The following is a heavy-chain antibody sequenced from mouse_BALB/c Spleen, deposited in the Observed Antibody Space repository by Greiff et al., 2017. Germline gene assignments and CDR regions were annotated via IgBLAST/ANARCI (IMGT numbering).Heavy chain of an antibody. CDR1: GFTFSSFG. V-gene: IGHV5-17*02. J-gene: IGHJ3*01. D-gene: IGHD3-3*01. CDR3: AREGDPGFAY. CDR2: ISSGSSTI. Sequence: EVKLVESGGGLVQPGGSRKLSCAASGFTFSSFGMHWVRQAPEKGLEWVAYISSGSSTIYYADTVKGRFTISRDNPKNTLFLQMTSLRAEDTAMYYCAREGDPGFAYWGQGTLVTVSA.